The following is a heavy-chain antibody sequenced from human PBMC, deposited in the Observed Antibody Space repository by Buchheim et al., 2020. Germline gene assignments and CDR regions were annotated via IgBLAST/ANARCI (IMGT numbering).Heavy chain of an antibody. CDR2: INHSGST. Sequence: VQLLESGGGLVQPGGSLRLSCAASGFTFSSYAMSWVRQPPGKGLEWIGEINHSGSTNYNPSLKSRVTISVDTSKNQFSLKLSSVTAADTAVYYCARSKGDYWGQGTL. CDR3: ARSKGDY. V-gene: IGHV4-34*01. CDR1: GFTFSSYA. J-gene: IGHJ4*02.